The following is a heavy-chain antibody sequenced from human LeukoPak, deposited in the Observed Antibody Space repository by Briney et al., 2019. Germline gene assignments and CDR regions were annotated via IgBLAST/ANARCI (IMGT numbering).Heavy chain of an antibody. J-gene: IGHJ2*01. D-gene: IGHD6-19*01. CDR2: ISSGSSII. CDR1: GFTFSTYS. CDR3: ARDPGSSTAVDVWYFDL. Sequence: PGRCLRLSCAASGFTFSTYSMNWGRQAPGKGLEWVSYISSGSSIIYYADSVKCRFTISRDNAKNSLSLQMNSLRDEDTAVYYCARDPGSSTAVDVWYFDLWGRGYLVTVSS. V-gene: IGHV3-48*02.